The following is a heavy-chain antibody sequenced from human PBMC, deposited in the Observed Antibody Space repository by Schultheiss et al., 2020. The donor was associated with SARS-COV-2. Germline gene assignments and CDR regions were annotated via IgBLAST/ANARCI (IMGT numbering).Heavy chain of an antibody. CDR1: GFTFSSYS. V-gene: IGHV3-21*04. CDR3: AKGRNAQLYSSGPAEYFQH. J-gene: IGHJ1*01. CDR2: ISSSSSYI. Sequence: GGSLRLSCAASGFTFSSYSMNWVRQAPGKGLEWVSSISSSSSYIYYADSVKGRFTISRDNSKNTLYLQMNSLRAEDTAVYYCAKGRNAQLYSSGPAEYFQHWGQGTLVTVSS. D-gene: IGHD6-19*01.